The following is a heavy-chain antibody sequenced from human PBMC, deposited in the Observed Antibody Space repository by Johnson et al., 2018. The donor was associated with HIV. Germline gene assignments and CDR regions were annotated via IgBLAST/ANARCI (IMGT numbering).Heavy chain of an antibody. CDR1: GFTLSSYW. Sequence: VQLVESGGGVVRPGGSLRLSCAASGFTLSSYWMHWVRQAPGKGLVWVSRINSDGSSTSYADSVKGRFTISRDNAKNTLYLQMNSLRTEDTALYYCAKGSLVGPNDAFDIWGQGTMVTVSS. J-gene: IGHJ3*02. V-gene: IGHV3-74*02. CDR2: INSDGSST. CDR3: AKGSLVGPNDAFDI. D-gene: IGHD3-16*02.